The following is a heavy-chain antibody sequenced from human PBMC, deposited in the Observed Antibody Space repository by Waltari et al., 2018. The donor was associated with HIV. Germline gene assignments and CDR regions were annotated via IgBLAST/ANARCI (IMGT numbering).Heavy chain of an antibody. D-gene: IGHD2-21*01. CDR1: GFSVSNYA. J-gene: IGHJ4*02. V-gene: IGHV3-23*01. CDR3: ARGGGGDHGF. Sequence: EVLLLESGGGLVQPGGSLRLSCAVSGFSVSNYAMCWVRQAPGKGLYWVGYLTEGIPRPHYAYSVKDRFTFSRDNAKNTLYLQMSDLRAEDTAIYYCARGGGGDHGFWGQGTLVTVSS. CDR2: LTEGIPRP.